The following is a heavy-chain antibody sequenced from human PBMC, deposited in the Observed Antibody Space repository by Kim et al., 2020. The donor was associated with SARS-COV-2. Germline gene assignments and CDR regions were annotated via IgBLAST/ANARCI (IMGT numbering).Heavy chain of an antibody. V-gene: IGHV6-1*01. D-gene: IGHD3-16*01. Sequence: DYAVSVKSRITINPDTSKNQLSLQLNSVTPEDTAVYYCARGWLRGGGMDVWGQGTTVTVSS. CDR3: ARGWLRGGGMDV. J-gene: IGHJ6*02.